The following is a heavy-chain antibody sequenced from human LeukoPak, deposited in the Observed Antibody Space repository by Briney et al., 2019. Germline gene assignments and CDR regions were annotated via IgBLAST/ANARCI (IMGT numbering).Heavy chain of an antibody. V-gene: IGHV3-33*01. J-gene: IGHJ4*01. Sequence: PGRSLRLSCAASGFIFSHYGMHWVRQAPGKGLEWVAVIWSDGSNRFYAGSVKGRFTISRDKAQNTVFLQINSLRAEDTAMYYCARDAQRGFDYSNSLRYWGQGTLVTVSS. CDR3: ARDAQRGFDYSNSLRY. CDR1: GFIFSHYG. CDR2: IWSDGSNR. D-gene: IGHD4-11*01.